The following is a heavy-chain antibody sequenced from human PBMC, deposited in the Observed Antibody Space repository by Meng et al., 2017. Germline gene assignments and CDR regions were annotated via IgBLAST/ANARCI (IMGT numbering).Heavy chain of an antibody. V-gene: IGHV4-39*07. D-gene: IGHD6-19*01. J-gene: IGHJ5*02. CDR1: GGSISSSSYY. CDR2: IYYSGST. CDR3: ASLRIAVAGINWFDP. Sequence: QLHVQESGPGLVKPSETLSLTCTVSGGSISSSSYYWGWIRQPPGKGLEWIGSIYYSGSTYYNPSLKSRVTISVDTSKNQFSLKLSSVTAADTAVYYCASLRIAVAGINWFDPWGQGTLVTVSS.